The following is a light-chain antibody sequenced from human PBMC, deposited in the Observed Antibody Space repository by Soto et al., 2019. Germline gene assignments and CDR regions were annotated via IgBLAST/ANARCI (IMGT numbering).Light chain of an antibody. Sequence: EIVLTQSAGTLSLSPGERATLSCRTRRSVAKNFLAWYQQTPGQAPRLLISDASRRATGTPDRFSGSGSGTDFTLTISTLEPEDFAVYYCQQYASSPITFGQGTRLEIK. J-gene: IGKJ5*01. CDR2: DAS. V-gene: IGKV3-20*01. CDR1: RSVAKNF. CDR3: QQYASSPIT.